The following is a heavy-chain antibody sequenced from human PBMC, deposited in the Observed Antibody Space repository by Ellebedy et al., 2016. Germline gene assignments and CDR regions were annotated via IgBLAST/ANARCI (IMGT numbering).Heavy chain of an antibody. J-gene: IGHJ4*02. D-gene: IGHD6-19*01. CDR3: STTIVAGTNY. CDR2: IISDGSST. Sequence: GGSLRLXXAASGFTFSDYWMHWVRQAPGEGPVWLARIISDGSSTTYADSVRGRFTVSRDNARNTLYLQLSSLRAEDTAVYYCSTTIVAGTNYWGQGTLVTVSS. V-gene: IGHV3-74*01. CDR1: GFTFSDYW.